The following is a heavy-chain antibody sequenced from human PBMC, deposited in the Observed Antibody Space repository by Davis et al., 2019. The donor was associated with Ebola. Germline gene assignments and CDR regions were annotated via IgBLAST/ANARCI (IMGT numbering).Heavy chain of an antibody. V-gene: IGHV3-23*01. D-gene: IGHD2-15*01. CDR2: ISSSSGST. CDR3: AKSRGGSSYSSIDY. J-gene: IGHJ4*02. CDR1: GFTFSNYA. Sequence: GESLKISCAASGFTFSNYAMNWVRQAPGKGLEWVSAISSSSGSTYYVGSVKGRFTISRDNSKNTLYLQMNSLRAEDTALYYCAKSRGGSSYSSIDYWGQGTLATVSS.